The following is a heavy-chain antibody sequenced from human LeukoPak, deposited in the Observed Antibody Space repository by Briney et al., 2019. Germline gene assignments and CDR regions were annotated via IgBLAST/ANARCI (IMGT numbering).Heavy chain of an antibody. CDR1: GFTFSSYT. Sequence: PGGSLRLSCAASGFTFSSYTMNWVRQPPGKGLEWVSNIGTSSTTIYYADSVKGRFTISRDNAKNSLYLQMNSLRADDTAVYYCARGFPARRGAFDIWGQGTKVTVSS. CDR3: ARGFPARRGAFDI. D-gene: IGHD6-6*01. V-gene: IGHV3-48*01. CDR2: IGTSSTTI. J-gene: IGHJ3*02.